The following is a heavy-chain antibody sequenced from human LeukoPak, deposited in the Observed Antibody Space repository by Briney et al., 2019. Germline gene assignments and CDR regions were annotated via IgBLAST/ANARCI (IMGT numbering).Heavy chain of an antibody. J-gene: IGHJ4*02. V-gene: IGHV3-23*01. Sequence: GGSLRLSCAASGFTFSSYAMSWVRQAPGKGLEWVSSISGSGGRTHYTDSVKGRFTISRDNSKNTLYLQVNSLRAEDTAVYYCATPPTVTRNYWGQGTLVTVSS. CDR1: GFTFSSYA. D-gene: IGHD4-17*01. CDR2: ISGSGGRT. CDR3: ATPPTVTRNY.